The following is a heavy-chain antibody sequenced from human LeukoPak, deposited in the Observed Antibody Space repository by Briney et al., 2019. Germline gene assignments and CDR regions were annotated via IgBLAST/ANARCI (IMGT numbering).Heavy chain of an antibody. V-gene: IGHV1-46*01. J-gene: IGHJ4*02. Sequence: ASVKASCKASGYTFTSYYMHWVRQAPGQGLEWMGIINPSGGSTSYAQKFQGRVTETRDTSTSTVYMELSSLRSEDTAVYYCARGDCSRGSCYLLDHWGQGTLVTVSS. CDR2: INPSGGST. CDR3: ARGDCSRGSCYLLDH. D-gene: IGHD2-15*01. CDR1: GYTFTSYY.